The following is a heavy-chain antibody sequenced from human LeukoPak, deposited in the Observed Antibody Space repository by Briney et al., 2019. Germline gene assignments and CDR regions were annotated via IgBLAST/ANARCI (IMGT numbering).Heavy chain of an antibody. CDR1: GYTFTSYY. CDR2: INPSGGST. V-gene: IGHV1-46*01. CDR3: ARDRGGYSYGYRFDY. D-gene: IGHD5-18*01. Sequence: ASVKVSCKASGYTFTSYYMHWVRQAPGQGLEWMGIINPSGGSTSYAQKFQGRVTMTRDTSTSTVYMELSSLRSEDTAVYYCARDRGGYSYGYRFDYWGLGTLVTVSS. J-gene: IGHJ4*02.